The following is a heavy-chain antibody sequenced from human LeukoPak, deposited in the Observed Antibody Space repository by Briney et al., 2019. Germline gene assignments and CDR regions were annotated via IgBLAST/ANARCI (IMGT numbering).Heavy chain of an antibody. J-gene: IGHJ4*02. CDR2: IGRGSNTL. Sequence: PGGSLTLSCTVSGFTFSDDYMNWIRQGPGKGLEWISYIGRGSNTLYYKPSVKGRFTISRDNAKNSLYLQMNSLRAEDTAMYYCAKDRSLLTDLRIFGVVPLGYWGQGTLVTVSS. D-gene: IGHD3-3*01. V-gene: IGHV3-11*04. CDR1: GFTFSDDY. CDR3: AKDRSLLTDLRIFGVVPLGY.